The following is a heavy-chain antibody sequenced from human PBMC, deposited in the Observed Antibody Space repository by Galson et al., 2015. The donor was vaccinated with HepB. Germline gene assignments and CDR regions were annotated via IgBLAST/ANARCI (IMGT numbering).Heavy chain of an antibody. J-gene: IGHJ4*02. V-gene: IGHV4-59*01. CDR1: GGSISSYY. Sequence: ETLSLTCTVSGGSISSYYWSWIRQPPGKGLEWIGYIYYSGSTNYNPSLKSRVTISVDTSKNQFSLKLSSVTAADTAVYYCARGLGVVAAFDYWGQGTLVTVSS. D-gene: IGHD2-15*01. CDR3: ARGLGVVAAFDY. CDR2: IYYSGST.